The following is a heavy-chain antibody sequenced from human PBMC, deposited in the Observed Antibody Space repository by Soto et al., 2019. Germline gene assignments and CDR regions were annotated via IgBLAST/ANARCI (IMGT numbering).Heavy chain of an antibody. D-gene: IGHD3-10*01. J-gene: IGHJ5*02. Sequence: QVQLQESGPGLVKPSETLSLTCTVSGGSISRYYWNWIRQPPGKGLEWIGYIYYSGSTNYNPSLRSSVTIWVDTTLIQFSLKLSSGTDADTAGYYCATDPGSGSYYGWFDPWGQGPRVTVSS. V-gene: IGHV4-59*01. CDR3: ATDPGSGSYYGWFDP. CDR2: IYYSGST. CDR1: GGSISRYY.